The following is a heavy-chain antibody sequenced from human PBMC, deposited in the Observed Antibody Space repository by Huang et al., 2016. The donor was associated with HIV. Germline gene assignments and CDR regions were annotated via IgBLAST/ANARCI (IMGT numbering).Heavy chain of an antibody. Sequence: QVQLVESGGGVVQPGRSLRISCAASGFTFSSYGMHWVRQAPGKGREWVAVISYYAKTKYYADSVKGRFSISRDNSKTTVYLQLNSLRLEDTAVYYCAKGGSAAAVLDFWGQGTLVTVSS. CDR2: ISYYAKTK. V-gene: IGHV3-30*18. CDR3: AKGGSAAAVLDF. CDR1: GFTFSSYG. J-gene: IGHJ4*02. D-gene: IGHD6-13*01.